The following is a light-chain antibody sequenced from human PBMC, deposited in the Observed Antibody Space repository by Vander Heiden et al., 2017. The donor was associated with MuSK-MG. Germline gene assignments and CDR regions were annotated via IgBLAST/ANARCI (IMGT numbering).Light chain of an antibody. CDR1: QSISSY. J-gene: IGKJ3*01. CDR3: QHSHSTPGT. CDR2: AAS. V-gene: IGKV1-39*01. Sequence: DIQMTQSPSSLSASVGDRVTITCRASQSISSYLNWYQQKPGKAPKLLIYAASSLQSGVPSRFSGSGSGTYFTLTISLLQPEDFSTYYCQHSHSTPGTFGHGTKVDIK.